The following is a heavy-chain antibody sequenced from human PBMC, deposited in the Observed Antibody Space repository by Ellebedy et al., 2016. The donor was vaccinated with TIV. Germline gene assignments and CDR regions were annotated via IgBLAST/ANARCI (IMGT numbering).Heavy chain of an antibody. J-gene: IGHJ6*02. Sequence: SETLSLXCSVSGGSISSDSWTWIRQPPGKGLECIGYIYYSGSTNYNPSLKSRVTISVDTSKNQFSLKLSSVTAADTAVYFCARVEKRFYYDTSGSYGESYDMDVWGRGTTVTVSS. V-gene: IGHV4-59*01. D-gene: IGHD3-22*01. CDR1: GGSISSDS. CDR2: IYYSGST. CDR3: ARVEKRFYYDTSGSYGESYDMDV.